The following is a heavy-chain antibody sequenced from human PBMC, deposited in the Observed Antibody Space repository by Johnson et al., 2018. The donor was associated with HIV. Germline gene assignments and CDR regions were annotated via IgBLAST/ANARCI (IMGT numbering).Heavy chain of an antibody. V-gene: IGHV3-66*01. CDR3: ARDGYNQKPLDAFDI. Sequence: MQLVESGGGLVQPGGSLRLYCAASGFTVSSNYMSWVRQAPGKGLEWVSVIYSGGSTYYADSVKGRFTISRDNSKNTLYLQMNSLRAEDTAVYYCARDGYNQKPLDAFDIWGQGTMVTVSS. J-gene: IGHJ3*02. CDR2: IYSGGST. CDR1: GFTVSSNY. D-gene: IGHD5-24*01.